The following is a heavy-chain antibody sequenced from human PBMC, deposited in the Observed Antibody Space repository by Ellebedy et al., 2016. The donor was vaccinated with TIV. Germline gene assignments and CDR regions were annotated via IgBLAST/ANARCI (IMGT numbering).Heavy chain of an antibody. Sequence: AASVKVSCKASGYTFTNYGISWVRQAPGQGLEWMGWISGYNGNTYSAQKLQDRVTMTTDTSTSTAYMELRSLRSDDTAVYYCARFVDGDYEDYWGQGALVTVSS. CDR1: GYTFTNYG. V-gene: IGHV1-18*04. D-gene: IGHD4-17*01. CDR2: ISGYNGNT. J-gene: IGHJ4*02. CDR3: ARFVDGDYEDY.